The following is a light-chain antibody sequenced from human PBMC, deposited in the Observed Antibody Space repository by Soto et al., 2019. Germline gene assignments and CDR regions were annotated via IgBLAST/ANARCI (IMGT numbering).Light chain of an antibody. CDR3: QQYNDLST. CDR1: QSINAW. Sequence: DIQMTQAPSTLSASVGDRVTITCRASQSINAWLAWYQQKPGKAPNLLIYKASTLESGVPSRFSGSGSGTEFTLAISSLQPEDFATYYCQQYNDLSTFGGGTKVDIK. J-gene: IGKJ4*01. CDR2: KAS. V-gene: IGKV1-5*03.